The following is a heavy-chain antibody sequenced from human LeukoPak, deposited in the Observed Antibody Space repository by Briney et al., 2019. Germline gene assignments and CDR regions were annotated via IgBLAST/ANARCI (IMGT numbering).Heavy chain of an antibody. Sequence: GGSLRLSCAASGFTFSSYGMHWVRQAPGKGLEWVAFIRYDGSNKYYADSVKGRFTISRDNSKNTLYLQMNSLRAEDTAVYSCARGYRYSTGWYYFDYWGQGTLVTVSS. CDR2: IRYDGSNK. V-gene: IGHV3-30*02. D-gene: IGHD6-19*01. CDR3: ARGYRYSTGWYYFDY. CDR1: GFTFSSYG. J-gene: IGHJ4*02.